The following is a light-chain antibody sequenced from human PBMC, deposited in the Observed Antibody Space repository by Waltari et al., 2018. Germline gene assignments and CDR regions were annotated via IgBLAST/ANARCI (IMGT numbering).Light chain of an antibody. V-gene: IGKV1-9*01. CDR2: AAS. CDR1: QGISSY. CDR3: QELNTYPQSLT. J-gene: IGKJ4*01. Sequence: DIQLTQSPSFLSASIGDRVTITRRASQGISSYLAWYQLKPGKAPKLLIYAASTLQSGVPSRFSGSGSVTEFTLTISSLQPEDFATYYCQELNTYPQSLTFGGGTKVEI.